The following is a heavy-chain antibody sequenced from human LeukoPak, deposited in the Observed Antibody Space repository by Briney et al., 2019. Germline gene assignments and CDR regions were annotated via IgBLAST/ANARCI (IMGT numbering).Heavy chain of an antibody. CDR2: IYTSGST. J-gene: IGHJ5*02. CDR1: GGSINNYY. Sequence: SETLSLTCSVSGGSINNYYRSWIRQPPGKGLEWIGYIYTSGSTNYNPSLKSRVTISVDTSKNQVSLWLSTVTAADTAVYYCARHPCSTNCKGGFDPWGQGALVTVSS. D-gene: IGHD2-2*01. CDR3: ARHPCSTNCKGGFDP. V-gene: IGHV4-4*09.